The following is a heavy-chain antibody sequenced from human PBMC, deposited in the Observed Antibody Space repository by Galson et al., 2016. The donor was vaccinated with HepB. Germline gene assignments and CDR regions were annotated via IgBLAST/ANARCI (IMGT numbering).Heavy chain of an antibody. J-gene: IGHJ4*02. V-gene: IGHV3-53*01. CDR1: DFTVNSHY. CDR3: ASASRSHFDF. Sequence: SLRLSCAASDFTVNSHYLTWVRQAPGKGLEWVSIIFSGGSTFYADSVKGRFTISRDDSKNTRYLQMDSLTDEDPAVYFCASASRSHFDFWGQGILVTVSS. CDR2: IFSGGST.